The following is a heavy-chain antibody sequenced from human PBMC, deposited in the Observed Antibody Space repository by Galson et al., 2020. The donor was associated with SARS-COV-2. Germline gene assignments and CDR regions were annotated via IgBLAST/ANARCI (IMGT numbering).Heavy chain of an antibody. Sequence: ASETLSLTCTVSGGSISNFCRSWIRQPPGKGLEWIGYISASKTSNYNPSLKSRVTMSVDTSKNQFTLKLTSVTAADTAVYYCARGFGSSLYYLDYWGQGTQVIVSS. D-gene: IGHD6-13*01. CDR2: ISASKTS. CDR3: ARGFGSSLYYLDY. J-gene: IGHJ4*02. V-gene: IGHV4-59*01. CDR1: GGSISNFC.